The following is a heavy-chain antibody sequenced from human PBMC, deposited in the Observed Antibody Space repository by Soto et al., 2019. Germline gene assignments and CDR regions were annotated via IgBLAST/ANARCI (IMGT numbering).Heavy chain of an antibody. CDR3: AATLAGIAVAGMFDY. D-gene: IGHD6-19*01. J-gene: IGHJ4*02. Sequence: ASVKVSCKASGYTFTSYGISWVRQAPGQGLEWMGWISAYNGNTNYAQKLQGRVTMTTDTSTSTAYMELRSLRSDDTAVYYCAATLAGIAVAGMFDYWGQGTLVTVSS. CDR2: ISAYNGNT. CDR1: GYTFTSYG. V-gene: IGHV1-18*01.